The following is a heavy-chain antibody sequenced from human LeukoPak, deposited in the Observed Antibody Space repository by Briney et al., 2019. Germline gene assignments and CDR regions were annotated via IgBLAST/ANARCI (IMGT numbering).Heavy chain of an antibody. J-gene: IGHJ4*02. D-gene: IGHD3-10*01. Sequence: ASVKVSCKASGYTFTGYYMHWVRQAPGQGLEWMGWINPNSGDTNYAQKFQGRVTMTRDTSISTAYMELSRLRSDDTAVYYCARGRFVVGGYGSGSYDYWGQGTLVTVSS. CDR1: GYTFTGYY. CDR3: ARGRFVVGGYGSGSYDY. CDR2: INPNSGDT. V-gene: IGHV1-2*02.